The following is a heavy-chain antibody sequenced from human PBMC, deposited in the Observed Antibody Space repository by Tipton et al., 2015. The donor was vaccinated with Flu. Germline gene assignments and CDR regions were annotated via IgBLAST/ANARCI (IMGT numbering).Heavy chain of an antibody. CDR1: GFTFSNYA. V-gene: IGHV3-23*01. J-gene: IGHJ3*01. Sequence: YLRLSCAASGFTFSNYAMSWVRQDPGKGLEWVSGGNGGSTYNADFVKGRFVLSRDNSKNTVFLQRNSLRPEDTAVYYCAKDHYSGSGSPGTFDVWGQGKMDAVSS. CDR3: AKDHYSGSGSPGTFDV. D-gene: IGHD3-10*01. CDR2: GNGGST.